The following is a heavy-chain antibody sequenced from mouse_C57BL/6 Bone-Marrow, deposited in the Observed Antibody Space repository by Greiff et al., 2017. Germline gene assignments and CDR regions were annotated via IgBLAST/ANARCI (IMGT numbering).Heavy chain of an antibody. CDR1: GFNFTDDY. J-gene: IGHJ3*01. CDR2: IDPENGDT. CDR3: TSASAY. Sequence: VQLKQSGAELVRPGASVKLSCTASGFNFTDDYMHWVKQRPEQGLEWIGWIDPENGDTEYASKFQGKATITADTSSNTAYLQISSLTSEDTAVYYCTSASAYWGQGTLVTVSA. V-gene: IGHV14-4*01.